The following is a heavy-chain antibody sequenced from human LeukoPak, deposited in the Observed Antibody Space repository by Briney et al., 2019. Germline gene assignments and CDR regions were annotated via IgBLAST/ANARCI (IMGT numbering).Heavy chain of an antibody. D-gene: IGHD4-23*01. CDR1: GFTFSTYA. J-gene: IGHJ4*02. CDR3: ARDLYPTVVTPWNFDY. Sequence: PGRSLRLSCAASGFTFSTYAMHWVRQAPGEGLEWVAVISFDGSNKFYADSVKGRFTISRDNAKNSLYLQMNSLRDEDTAVYFCARDLYPTVVTPWNFDYWGQGTLVTVSS. V-gene: IGHV3-30-3*01. CDR2: ISFDGSNK.